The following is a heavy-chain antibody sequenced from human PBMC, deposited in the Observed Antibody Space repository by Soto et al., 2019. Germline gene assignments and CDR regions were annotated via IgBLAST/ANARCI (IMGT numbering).Heavy chain of an antibody. Sequence: PSETLSLTCAVSGGSISSGGYSWSCIRQPPGKGLEWIGYIYHSGSTYYNPSLKSRVTISVDRSKNQFSLKLSSVTAADTAVYYCARAGGYSGYDHAFDIWGQGTMVTVSS. CDR1: GGSISSGGYS. J-gene: IGHJ3*02. V-gene: IGHV4-30-2*01. D-gene: IGHD5-12*01. CDR2: IYHSGST. CDR3: ARAGGYSGYDHAFDI.